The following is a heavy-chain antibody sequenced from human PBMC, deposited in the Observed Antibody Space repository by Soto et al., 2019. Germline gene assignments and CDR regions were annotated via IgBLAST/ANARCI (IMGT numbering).Heavy chain of an antibody. CDR3: ARDAPRCSGGSCFDF. CDR1: GFTFSSYS. Sequence: TASGFTFSSYSMNWVRQAPGKGLEWVSYINSGSSTIYYADSVKGRFTISRDNAKNSLYLQMNSLRDEDTAVYYCARDAPRCSGGSCFDFWGQGTQVTVSS. D-gene: IGHD2-15*01. V-gene: IGHV3-48*02. CDR2: INSGSSTI. J-gene: IGHJ4*02.